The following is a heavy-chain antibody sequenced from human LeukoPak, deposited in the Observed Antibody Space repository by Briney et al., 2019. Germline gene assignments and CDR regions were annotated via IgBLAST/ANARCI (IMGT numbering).Heavy chain of an antibody. D-gene: IGHD6-6*01. V-gene: IGHV4-59*01. Sequence: SETLSLTCTVSGGSISSYYWSWIRQPPGKGLEWIGYIFYSGSTNYNPSVKSRVTLSVDTSKNQFSLKLTSLPAADTAIYYCARVVTDYSSSSSWFDPWGQGTLVTVSS. CDR1: GGSISSYY. CDR3: ARVVTDYSSSSSWFDP. CDR2: IFYSGST. J-gene: IGHJ5*02.